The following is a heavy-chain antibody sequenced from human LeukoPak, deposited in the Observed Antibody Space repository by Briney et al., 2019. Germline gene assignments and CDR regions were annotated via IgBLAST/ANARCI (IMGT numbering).Heavy chain of an antibody. D-gene: IGHD3-3*02. Sequence: GGSLRLSCAASGFTFSIYSMNWVRQAPGKGLEWVSSISSSSSYIYYADSVKGRFTISRDNAKNSLYLQMNSLRAEDTAVYYCARVGINAFDIWGQGTMVTVSS. CDR2: ISSSSSYI. V-gene: IGHV3-21*01. J-gene: IGHJ3*02. CDR3: ARVGINAFDI. CDR1: GFTFSIYS.